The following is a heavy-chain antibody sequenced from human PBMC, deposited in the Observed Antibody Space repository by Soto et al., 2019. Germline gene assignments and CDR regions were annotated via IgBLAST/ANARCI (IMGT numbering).Heavy chain of an antibody. CDR3: ARWSYLDY. CDR2: ISGSDGKT. CDR1: GFSFSSYA. J-gene: IGHJ4*02. D-gene: IGHD3-3*01. V-gene: IGHV3-23*01. Sequence: DVQLFESGGGLVQPGGSLRLSCAASGFSFSSYAMSCVRQAPGKGMEWVSTISGSDGKTFYAVSVKGRFSISRDTSKNTLYLQMHSLRADDTAVYYCARWSYLDYWGQGTLVTVSS.